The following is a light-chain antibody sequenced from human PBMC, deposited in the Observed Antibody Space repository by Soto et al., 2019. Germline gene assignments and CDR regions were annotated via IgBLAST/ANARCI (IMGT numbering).Light chain of an antibody. V-gene: IGKV3-20*01. Sequence: EIVLTQSPGTLSLSPGERATLSCRASQSVSNNYLAWYQQKPGQAPRLLIYGASNRATGIPDRFSGSGSGTDFTLTISRLEPEDFAVYFCQLYGSSPMYTFGQGTRLEI. CDR1: QSVSNNY. J-gene: IGKJ2*01. CDR2: GAS. CDR3: QLYGSSPMYT.